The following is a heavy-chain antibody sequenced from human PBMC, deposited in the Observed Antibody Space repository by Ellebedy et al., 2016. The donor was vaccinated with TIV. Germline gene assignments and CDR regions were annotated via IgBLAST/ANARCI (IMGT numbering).Heavy chain of an antibody. CDR3: ARGGVTHYYGSGGHRPYHYYGMGV. J-gene: IGHJ6*02. CDR2: IIPMSGTA. CDR1: GGTSSSYS. D-gene: IGHD3-10*01. V-gene: IGHV1-69*05. Sequence: AASVKVSCKASGGTSSSYSISWVRQAPGQGLEWMGGIIPMSGTANYAQRFQGRVTISADASTDESTSTVHLELRSLSSDETAVYYCARGGVTHYYGSGGHRPYHYYGMGVWGQGTTVIVSS.